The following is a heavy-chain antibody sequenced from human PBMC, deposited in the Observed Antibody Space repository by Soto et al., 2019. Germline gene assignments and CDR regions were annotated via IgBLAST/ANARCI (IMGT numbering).Heavy chain of an antibody. CDR3: ARGRIVGATRGYYFDY. D-gene: IGHD1-26*01. V-gene: IGHV3-33*01. CDR1: GFTFSSCG. CDR2: IWYDGSNK. Sequence: GGSLRLSCAASGFTFSSCGMHWVRQAPGKGLEWVAVIWYDGSNKYYADSVKGRFTISRDNSKNTLYLQMNSLRAEDTAVYYCARGRIVGATRGYYFDYWGQGTLVTVSS. J-gene: IGHJ4*02.